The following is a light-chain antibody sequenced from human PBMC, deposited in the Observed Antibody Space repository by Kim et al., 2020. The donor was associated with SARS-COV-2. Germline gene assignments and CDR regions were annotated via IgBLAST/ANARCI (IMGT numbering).Light chain of an antibody. V-gene: IGKV1-39*01. J-gene: IGKJ3*01. Sequence: DIQMTQSPSSLSASVGDRVTITCRASQSISSYLNWYQQKPGKAPKLLIYAASSLQSGVPSRFSGSGSGTDFTLTISSLQPEDFATYYCQQSYSTPRITFGPGTKLYIK. CDR2: AAS. CDR3: QQSYSTPRIT. CDR1: QSISSY.